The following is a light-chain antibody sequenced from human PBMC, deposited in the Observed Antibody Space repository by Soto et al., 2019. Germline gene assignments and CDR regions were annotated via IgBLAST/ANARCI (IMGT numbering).Light chain of an antibody. CDR1: TGAVTSGYY. Sequence: QTVVTQEPSLTVSPGGTGTLTCASSTGAVTSGYYPNWFQQKPGQAPRALLYSTSNKHSWTPARFSGSLLGGKAALTLSGVQPEDEAEYYCLIYYGGAQVFGGGTKLTVL. CDR2: STS. CDR3: LIYYGGAQV. V-gene: IGLV7-43*01. J-gene: IGLJ2*01.